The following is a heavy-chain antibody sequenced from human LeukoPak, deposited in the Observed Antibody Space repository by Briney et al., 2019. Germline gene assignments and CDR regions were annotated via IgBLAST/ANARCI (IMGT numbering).Heavy chain of an antibody. CDR2: IYQSGIT. CDR3: ARGARPRGGWFYFDY. CDR1: GDSISSCNY. J-gene: IGHJ4*02. Sequence: SGTLSLTCGVSGDSISSCNYWNWVRQPPGKGLEWIGDIYQSGITNYNPSLKSRVTMSVDKSKNEVSLKLDSVTAADTAVYYCARGARPRGGWFYFDYWGQGTLVTVSS. V-gene: IGHV4-4*02. D-gene: IGHD6-19*01.